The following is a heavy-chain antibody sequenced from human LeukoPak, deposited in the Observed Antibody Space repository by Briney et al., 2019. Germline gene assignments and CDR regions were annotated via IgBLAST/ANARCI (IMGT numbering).Heavy chain of an antibody. D-gene: IGHD1-26*01. V-gene: IGHV4-59*11. Sequence: SETLSLTCTVSGGSISSHYWSWIRQPPGKGLEWIGYIYYSGSTNYNPSLKSRVTISVDTSKNQFSLKLSSVTAADTAVYYCARGSELLPPAYWGQGTLVTVS. CDR3: ARGSELLPPAY. J-gene: IGHJ4*02. CDR2: IYYSGST. CDR1: GGSISSHY.